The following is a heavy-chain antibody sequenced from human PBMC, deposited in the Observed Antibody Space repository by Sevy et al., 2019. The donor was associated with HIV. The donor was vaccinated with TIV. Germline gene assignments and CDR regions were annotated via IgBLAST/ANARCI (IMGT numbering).Heavy chain of an antibody. D-gene: IGHD2-2*01. CDR2: IRYDANTK. CDR1: GFPFIDYA. V-gene: IGHV3-30*02. CDR3: VKDICSSASCSGFYFDY. J-gene: IGHJ4*02. Sequence: GGSLRLSCAASGFPFIDYAMHWVRQAPGKGLEWVAFIRYDANTKYYADSVRGRFTISRDNSKNTLYVQMLSLREDDTAVYYCVKDICSSASCSGFYFDYWGQRILVTVSS.